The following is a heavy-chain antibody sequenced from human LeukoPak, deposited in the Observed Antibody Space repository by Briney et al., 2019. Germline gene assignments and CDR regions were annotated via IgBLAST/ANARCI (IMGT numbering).Heavy chain of an antibody. CDR2: IYYSGST. J-gene: IGHJ4*02. CDR3: ARHWETSSWYVDY. V-gene: IGHV4-59*08. D-gene: IGHD6-13*01. CDR1: GGSITNYY. Sequence: SETLSLTCTVSGGSITNYYWSWIRQPPGKGLEWIGYIYYSGSTNYNPSLKSRVTISVDTSKNQFSRKVSSVIAADTAVYYCARHWETSSWYVDYWGQGALVTVSS.